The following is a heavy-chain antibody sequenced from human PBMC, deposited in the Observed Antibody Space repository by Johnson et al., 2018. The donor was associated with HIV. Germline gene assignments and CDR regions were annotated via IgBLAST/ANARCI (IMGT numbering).Heavy chain of an antibody. V-gene: IGHV3-33*06. Sequence: QVQLVESGGGVVQPGRSLRLSCAASGFTFSSYGMHWVRQAPGKGLEWVAVIWYDGSNKYYADSVKGRFTISRDTSKNTLYLQMNSLRAEDTAVYYCAKDFWPVGARGAFDIWGQGTMVTVSS. CDR1: GFTFSSYG. CDR2: IWYDGSNK. D-gene: IGHD1-26*01. CDR3: AKDFWPVGARGAFDI. J-gene: IGHJ3*02.